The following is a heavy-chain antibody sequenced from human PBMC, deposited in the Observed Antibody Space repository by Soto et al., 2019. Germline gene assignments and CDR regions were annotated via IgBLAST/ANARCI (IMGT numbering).Heavy chain of an antibody. CDR3: ARRATAIAHHCDY. Sequence: EVHLLESGGGLVQPGGSLRLSCSASGFTFGSYVMNWVRQAPGKGLEWVSAVSGSGGSTYYADSVKGRFTISRDNSKNTLYLQMNSLRVEDTAIYYCARRATAIAHHCDYWGQGALVTVSS. J-gene: IGHJ4*02. CDR2: VSGSGGST. D-gene: IGHD6-25*01. CDR1: GFTFGSYV. V-gene: IGHV3-23*01.